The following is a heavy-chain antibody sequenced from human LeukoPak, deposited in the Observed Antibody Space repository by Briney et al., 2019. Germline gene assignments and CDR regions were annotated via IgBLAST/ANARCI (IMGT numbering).Heavy chain of an antibody. CDR2: IYYSGST. V-gene: IGHV4-4*08. CDR1: GGSISSYY. CDR3: AREHYYGSATD. Sequence: SETLSLTCTVSGGSISSYYWSWIRQPPGKGLEWIGYIYYSGSTHYNPSLKSRVTLSVDTSKNQFSLRLTSVTAADTAVYYCAREHYYGSATDWGQGTLVTVSS. J-gene: IGHJ4*02. D-gene: IGHD3-10*01.